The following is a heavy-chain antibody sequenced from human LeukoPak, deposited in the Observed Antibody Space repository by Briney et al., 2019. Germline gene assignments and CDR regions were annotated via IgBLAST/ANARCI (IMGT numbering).Heavy chain of an antibody. J-gene: IGHJ6*02. CDR2: ISGSGDST. CDR1: GFTFSSYA. Sequence: GGSLRLSCAASGFTFSSYARSWVRQAPGKGLEWVSAISGSGDSTYYADSVKGRFTISRDNSKNTLYLQMNSLRAEDTAVYYCAKAQRAAEYYYGMDVWGQGTTVTVYS. V-gene: IGHV3-23*01. CDR3: AKAQRAAEYYYGMDV. D-gene: IGHD6-13*01.